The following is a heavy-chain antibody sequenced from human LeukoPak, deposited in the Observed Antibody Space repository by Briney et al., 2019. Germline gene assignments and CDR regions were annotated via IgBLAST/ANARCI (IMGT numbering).Heavy chain of an antibody. D-gene: IGHD6-13*01. J-gene: IGHJ5*02. CDR1: GFTFSSYW. CDR3: ARDRIAAAGRDHNWFDP. Sequence: PGGSLRLSCAASGFTFSSYWMHWVRQAPGKGLVWVSRINSDGSSTSYADSVKGRFTISRDNAKNTLYLQMNSLRAEDTAVYYCARDRIAAAGRDHNWFDPWGQGTLVTVSS. V-gene: IGHV3-74*01. CDR2: INSDGSST.